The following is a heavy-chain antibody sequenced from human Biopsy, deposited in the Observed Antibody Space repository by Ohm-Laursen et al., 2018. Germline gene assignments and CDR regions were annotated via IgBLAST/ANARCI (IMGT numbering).Heavy chain of an antibody. CDR1: GGSFSGYD. J-gene: IGHJ3*01. CDR2: FSHTGTT. CDR3: ARGPYGDNAGAFDV. D-gene: IGHD4/OR15-4a*01. V-gene: IGHV4-34*01. Sequence: SQTLSFTCAVDGGSFSGYDWTWIRQPPGKGLDWVGEFSHTGTTIYNPSLKSRLTISVDKSKNHFSLRLTSVTAADTATYFCARGPYGDNAGAFDVWGQGTVVTVSS.